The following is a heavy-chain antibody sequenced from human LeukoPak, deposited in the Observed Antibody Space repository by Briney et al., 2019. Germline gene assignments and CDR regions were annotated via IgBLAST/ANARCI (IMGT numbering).Heavy chain of an antibody. V-gene: IGHV4-59*01. CDR2: IYYSGST. CDR3: VRLQAYYFDSSGYYWGEFDY. CDR1: GGSISNYY. J-gene: IGHJ4*02. Sequence: SETLSLTCTVSGGSISNYYWSWIRQPPGKGLEWVGYIYYSGSTNYNPSLKSRVTISVDTSKNQFSLKLSSVTAADTAVYYCVRLQAYYFDSSGYYWGEFDYWGQGTLVTVSS. D-gene: IGHD3-22*01.